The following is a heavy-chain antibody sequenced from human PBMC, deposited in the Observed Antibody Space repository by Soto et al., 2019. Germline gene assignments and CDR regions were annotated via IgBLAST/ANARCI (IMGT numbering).Heavy chain of an antibody. Sequence: QVQLVQSGAEVKKPGASVKVSCKASGYTFTSYYMHWVRQAPGQGLEWMGIINPSGGSTSYAQKFQGRVTMTRDMSTSTVYMELSSLRSEDTVVYYCARSEGRESSFDPWGQGTLVTVSS. D-gene: IGHD1-26*01. V-gene: IGHV1-46*01. CDR3: ARSEGRESSFDP. CDR1: GYTFTSYY. CDR2: INPSGGST. J-gene: IGHJ5*02.